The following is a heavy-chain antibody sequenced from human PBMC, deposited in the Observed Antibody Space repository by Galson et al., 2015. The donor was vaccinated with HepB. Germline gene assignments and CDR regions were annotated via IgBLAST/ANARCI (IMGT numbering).Heavy chain of an antibody. CDR2: ISAYNGNT. D-gene: IGHD2-2*01. Sequence: SVKVSCKASGYTFTSYGISWVRQAPGQGLEWMGWISAYNGNTNYAQKLQGRVTMTTDTSTSTAYMELRSLRSDDTAVYYCARGPYCSSTSCYYYMDVWGKGTTVTVSS. V-gene: IGHV1-18*01. CDR1: GYTFTSYG. CDR3: ARGPYCSSTSCYYYMDV. J-gene: IGHJ6*03.